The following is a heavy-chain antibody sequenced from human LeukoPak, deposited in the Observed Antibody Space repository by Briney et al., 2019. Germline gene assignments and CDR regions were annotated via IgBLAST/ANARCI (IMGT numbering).Heavy chain of an antibody. CDR1: AFTFSNCG. Sequence: GGSLRLSCAASAFTFSNCGMHWVRQAPGKGLEWVAFIRYDGGNKYYADSVKGRFTISRDNSKDTLYLQMNSLRAEDTAVYYCVTDDYGGNSGFQHWGQGTLVTVSS. CDR3: VTDDYGGNSGFQH. D-gene: IGHD4-23*01. J-gene: IGHJ1*01. V-gene: IGHV3-30*02. CDR2: IRYDGGNK.